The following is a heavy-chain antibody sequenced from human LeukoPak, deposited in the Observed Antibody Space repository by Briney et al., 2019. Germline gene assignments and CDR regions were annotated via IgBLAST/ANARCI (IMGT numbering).Heavy chain of an antibody. D-gene: IGHD6-19*01. CDR3: ARDPEYSSGYY. CDR1: GYSISSGYY. CDR2: IYHSGST. V-gene: IGHV4-38-2*02. J-gene: IGHJ4*02. Sequence: SETLSLTCTVSGYSISSGYYWGWIRQPPGKGLEWIGSIYHSGSTYYNPPLKSRVTISVDTSKNQFSLKLSSVTAADTAVYYCARDPEYSSGYYWGQGTLVTVSS.